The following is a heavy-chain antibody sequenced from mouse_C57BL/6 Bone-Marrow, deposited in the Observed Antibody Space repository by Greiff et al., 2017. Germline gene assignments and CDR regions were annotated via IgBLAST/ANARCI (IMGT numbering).Heavy chain of an antibody. CDR3: ARSGENSLYAMDY. D-gene: IGHD3-1*01. CDR2: IHPNSGST. J-gene: IGHJ4*01. V-gene: IGHV1-64*01. CDR1: GYTFTSYW. Sequence: QVQLQQSGAELVKPGASVKLSCKASGYTFTSYWMHWVKQRPGQGLEWIGMIHPNSGSTNYNEKFKSKATLTVDKSSSTAYMQLSSLTSEDSAVYYCARSGENSLYAMDYWGQGTSVTVSS.